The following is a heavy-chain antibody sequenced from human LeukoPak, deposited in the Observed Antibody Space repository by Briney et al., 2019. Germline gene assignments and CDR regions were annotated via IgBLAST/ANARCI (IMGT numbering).Heavy chain of an antibody. CDR1: GFTFSSYA. CDR3: ASSTYYDFWSGYYIDY. J-gene: IGHJ4*02. Sequence: GGSLRLSCAASGFTFSSYATSWVRQAPGKGLEWVSAISGSGGSTYYADSVKGRFTISRDNSKNTLYLQMNSLRAEDTAVYYCASSTYYDFWSGYYIDYWGQGTLVTVSS. CDR2: ISGSGGST. D-gene: IGHD3-3*01. V-gene: IGHV3-23*01.